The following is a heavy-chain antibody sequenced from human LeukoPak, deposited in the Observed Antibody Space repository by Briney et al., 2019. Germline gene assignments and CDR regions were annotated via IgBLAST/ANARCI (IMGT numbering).Heavy chain of an antibody. CDR1: GFTFSCYW. V-gene: IGHV3-7*01. CDR2: IKQDGSEK. CDR3: AKDPTHYRVWDYYETIGLSY. Sequence: PGGSLRLSCAASGFTFSCYWMSWVRQAPGKGLEWVANIKQDGSEKYYVDSVKGRFIISRDNAKNSLYLQMNSLRAEDTAVYYCAKDPTHYRVWDYYETIGLSYWGQGTLVTVSS. D-gene: IGHD3-22*01. J-gene: IGHJ4*02.